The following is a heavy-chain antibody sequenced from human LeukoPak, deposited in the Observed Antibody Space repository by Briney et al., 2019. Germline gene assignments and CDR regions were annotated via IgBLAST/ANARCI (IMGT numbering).Heavy chain of an antibody. Sequence: ASVKVSCKASGYTFTSYDINWVRQATGQGLEWMGWMNPNSGNTGYAQKFQGRVTMTRNTSISTAYMELSSLRSEDTAVYYCARGLRAAAVGYYYYYMDVWGKGTTVTVSS. CDR3: ARGLRAAAVGYYYYYMDV. J-gene: IGHJ6*03. V-gene: IGHV1-8*01. CDR1: GYTFTSYD. CDR2: MNPNSGNT. D-gene: IGHD6-13*01.